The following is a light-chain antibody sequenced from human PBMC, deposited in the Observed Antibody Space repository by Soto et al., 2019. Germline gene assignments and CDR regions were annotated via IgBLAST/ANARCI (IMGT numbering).Light chain of an antibody. V-gene: IGKV1-5*01. J-gene: IGKJ2*01. CDR3: QQSYSTPRT. CDR2: DAS. CDR1: QSISSW. Sequence: GDRVTITCRASQSISSWLAWYQQKPGKAPKLLISDASSLESGVPSRFSGDRSGTEFTLTINSLHPEDVATYYCQQSYSTPRTFGQGTKLEIK.